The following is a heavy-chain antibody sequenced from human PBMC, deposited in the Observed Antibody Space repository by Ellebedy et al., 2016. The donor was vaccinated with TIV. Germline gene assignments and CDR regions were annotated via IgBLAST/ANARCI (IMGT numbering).Heavy chain of an antibody. J-gene: IGHJ4*02. D-gene: IGHD6-19*01. V-gene: IGHV3-33*01. CDR2: IWYDGSNQ. Sequence: GGSLRLSCAASGFTFSSYGMNWVRQATGKGLEWEAVIWYDGSNQFYGDSVKGRFTISRDKAKNTLYLQMNNLRVEDTAVYYCARDPSGGGSGFDYWGQGTLVTVSS. CDR1: GFTFSSYG. CDR3: ARDPSGGGSGFDY.